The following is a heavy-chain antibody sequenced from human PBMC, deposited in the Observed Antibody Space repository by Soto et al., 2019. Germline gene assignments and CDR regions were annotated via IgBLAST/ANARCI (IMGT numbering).Heavy chain of an antibody. J-gene: IGHJ6*03. CDR3: ARCDGITIFGVVTSYYMDV. V-gene: IGHV3-21*01. D-gene: IGHD3-3*01. CDR2: ISSSSSYI. Sequence: EVQLVESGGGLVKPGGSLRLSCAASGFTFSSYSMNWVRQAPGKGLEWVSSISSSSSYIYYADSVKGRFTISRDNAKNSLYLQMNSLRAEDTAVYYWARCDGITIFGVVTSYYMDVWGKGTTVTVSS. CDR1: GFTFSSYS.